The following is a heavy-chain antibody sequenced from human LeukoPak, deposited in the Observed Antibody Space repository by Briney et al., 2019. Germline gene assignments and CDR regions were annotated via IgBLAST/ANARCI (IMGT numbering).Heavy chain of an antibody. D-gene: IGHD3-16*02. CDR1: GLTFSSYA. Sequence: PGGSLRLSCAASGLTFSSYAMSWVRQAPGKGLEWVSAISGSGGSTYYADSVKGRFTISRDNSKNTLYLQMNSLRAEDTAVYYCAKEGYYDYVWGSYRSNAFDIWGQGTMVTVSS. J-gene: IGHJ3*02. CDR2: ISGSGGST. CDR3: AKEGYYDYVWGSYRSNAFDI. V-gene: IGHV3-23*01.